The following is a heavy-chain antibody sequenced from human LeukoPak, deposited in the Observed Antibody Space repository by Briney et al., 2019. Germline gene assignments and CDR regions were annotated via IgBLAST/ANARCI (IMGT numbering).Heavy chain of an antibody. J-gene: IGHJ4*02. D-gene: IGHD6-19*01. CDR1: GFTFSSYS. V-gene: IGHV3-21*01. Sequence: GGSLRLSCAASGFTFSSYSMNWVRQAPGKGLEWVSSISSSSSYIYYADSVKGRFTISRDNAKNSLYLQMNSLRAEDTAVYYCARDRPSDRIAVAVSFDYWGQGTVVTVSS. CDR2: ISSSSSYI. CDR3: ARDRPSDRIAVAVSFDY.